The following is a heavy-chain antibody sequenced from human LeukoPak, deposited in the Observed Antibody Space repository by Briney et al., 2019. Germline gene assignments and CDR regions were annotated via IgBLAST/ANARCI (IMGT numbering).Heavy chain of an antibody. V-gene: IGHV3-7*01. D-gene: IGHD3-22*01. CDR2: IKQDGSEK. J-gene: IGHJ4*02. Sequence: GGSLRLSCAASGFTFSSYWMSWVRQAPGKGLEWVANIKQDGSEKYYVDSVKGRFTISRDNAKNSLYLQMNSLRAEDTAVYYCARTSLARYYDSSGYLLFDYWGQGTLVTVSS. CDR3: ARTSLARYYDSSGYLLFDY. CDR1: GFTFSSYW.